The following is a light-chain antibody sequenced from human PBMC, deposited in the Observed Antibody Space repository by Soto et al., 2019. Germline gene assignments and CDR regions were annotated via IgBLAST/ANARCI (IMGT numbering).Light chain of an antibody. CDR1: QSVSSSY. CDR3: LHHGSSMWT. J-gene: IGKJ1*01. Sequence: EIVLTQSPATLSLSLGERATLSCRASQSVSSSYLAWYQQKPGQAPRXLIYGASSRETGIQDRFSGSGSGTEFTLTISRLEAEDFAMYYCLHHGSSMWTFGQGTKVDIK. V-gene: IGKV3-20*01. CDR2: GAS.